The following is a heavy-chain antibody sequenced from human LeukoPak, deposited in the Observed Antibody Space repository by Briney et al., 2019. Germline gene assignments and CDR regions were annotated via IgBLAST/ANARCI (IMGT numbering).Heavy chain of an antibody. Sequence: SETLSLTCSVSGGSISSYYWSWIRQPAGKGLEWIGRIYTSGSTNYNPSLKSRVTMSVDTSKNQFSLKLSSVTAADTAVYYCARNIVVVPARSYYMDVWGKGTTVTVSS. CDR1: GGSISSYY. CDR3: ARNIVVVPARSYYMDV. CDR2: IYTSGST. D-gene: IGHD2-2*01. V-gene: IGHV4-4*07. J-gene: IGHJ6*03.